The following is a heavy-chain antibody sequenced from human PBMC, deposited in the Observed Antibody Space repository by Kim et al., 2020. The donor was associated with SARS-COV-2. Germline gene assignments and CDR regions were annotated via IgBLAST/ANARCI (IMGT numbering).Heavy chain of an antibody. V-gene: IGHV4-34*01. CDR1: GGSFSGYY. CDR3: AGGVVAAVRSRGFYYFDY. D-gene: IGHD2-15*01. CDR2: INHSGST. Sequence: SETLSPTCAVYGGSFSGYYWSWIRQPPGKGLEWIGEINHSGSTNYNPSLKSRVTISVDTSKNQFSLNLSSVTAADTAVYYCAGGVVAAVRSRGFYYFDYWVQGTLGTVPS. J-gene: IGHJ4*02.